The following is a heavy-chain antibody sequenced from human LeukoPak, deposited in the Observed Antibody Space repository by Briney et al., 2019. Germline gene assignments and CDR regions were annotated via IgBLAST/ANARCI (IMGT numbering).Heavy chain of an antibody. J-gene: IGHJ4*02. CDR1: GFTFSSYG. V-gene: IGHV3-33*01. CDR2: IWYDGSNK. D-gene: IGHD3-22*01. CDR3: ARDYYYDSNGDFDY. Sequence: GRSLRLSCAASGFTFSSYGMHWVRQAPGKGLEWVAVIWYDGSNKYYADSVKGRFTISRDNSKNTLYLQMNSLRAEDTAVYYCARDYYYDSNGDFDYWGQGTLVTVSS.